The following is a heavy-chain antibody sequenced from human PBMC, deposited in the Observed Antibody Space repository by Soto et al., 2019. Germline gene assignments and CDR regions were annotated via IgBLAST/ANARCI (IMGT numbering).Heavy chain of an antibody. CDR2: ISPGSRYP. Sequence: GGSLRLSCAGSGFTFGDSYMSWIRQAPGKGLEWLSYISPGSRYPAYADSVKGRFIISRDNAKRSLYLQMMSLTAEDTAIYYCVRGDGGGLFDPWGQGTMVTVSS. CDR1: GFTFGDSY. J-gene: IGHJ5*02. V-gene: IGHV3-11*06. D-gene: IGHD2-15*01. CDR3: VRGDGGGLFDP.